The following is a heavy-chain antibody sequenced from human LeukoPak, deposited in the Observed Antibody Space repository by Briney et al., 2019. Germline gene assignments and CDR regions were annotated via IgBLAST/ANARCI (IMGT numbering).Heavy chain of an antibody. CDR2: IKSDGSRI. D-gene: IGHD4/OR15-4a*01. J-gene: IGHJ4*02. V-gene: IGHV3-74*01. Sequence: PGGSLRLSCAASGFSFSNYWMHWVRQAPGKGLVWVSGIKSDGSRISYADSVKGRFTISRDNSKNTLYLQMNSLRAEDTAVYYCARRAGAYSHPYDYWGQGTLVTVSS. CDR3: ARRAGAYSHPYDY. CDR1: GFSFSNYW.